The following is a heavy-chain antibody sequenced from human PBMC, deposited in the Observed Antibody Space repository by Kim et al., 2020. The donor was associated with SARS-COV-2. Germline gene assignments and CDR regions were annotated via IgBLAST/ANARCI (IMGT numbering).Heavy chain of an antibody. CDR2: IYYSGST. Sequence: SETLSLTCTVSGGSISSSSYYWGWIRQPPGKGLEWIGSIYYSGSTYYNPSLKSRVTISVDTSKNQFSLKLSSVTAADTAVYYCAASGSYWGSGWFDPWGQGTLVTVSS. V-gene: IGHV4-39*01. J-gene: IGHJ5*02. CDR1: GGSISSSSYY. CDR3: AASGSYWGSGWFDP. D-gene: IGHD1-26*01.